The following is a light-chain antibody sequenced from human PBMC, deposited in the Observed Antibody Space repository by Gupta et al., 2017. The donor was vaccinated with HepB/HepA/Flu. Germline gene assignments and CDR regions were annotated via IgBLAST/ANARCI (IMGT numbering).Light chain of an antibody. V-gene: IGLV3-21*04. J-gene: IGLJ3*02. CDR1: NIGSKS. Sequence: SYVLTQPPSVSVAPGKTARIACAGTNIGSKSVHWYQQRPGQAPVLVIYYDSDRPSGIPERFSGSNSGNTATLTISRVEAGDEADYYCQVWDESRDNQVFGGGTKLTVL. CDR3: QVWDESRDNQV. CDR2: YDS.